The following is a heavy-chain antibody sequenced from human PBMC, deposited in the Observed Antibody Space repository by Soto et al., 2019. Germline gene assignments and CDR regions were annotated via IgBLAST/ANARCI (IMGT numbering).Heavy chain of an antibody. Sequence: GGSLRLSCAASGFTFSDYTIHWVRQAPCKGLEWVALISDDGINKYYGDSVRGRFTISRDNSKNTLYLQMNSLRAEDTAVYYCARDVQAGKLLWSLPYDDCGQGTLVTVSS. D-gene: IGHD3-10*01. CDR3: ARDVQAGKLLWSLPYDD. J-gene: IGHJ4*02. V-gene: IGHV3-30-3*01. CDR2: ISDDGINK. CDR1: GFTFSDYT.